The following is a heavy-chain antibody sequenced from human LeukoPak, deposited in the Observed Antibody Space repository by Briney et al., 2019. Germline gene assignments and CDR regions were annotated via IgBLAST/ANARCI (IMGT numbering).Heavy chain of an antibody. CDR1: GGTFSSYA. CDR3: ASRYCSGGSCYLAFDI. J-gene: IGHJ3*02. Sequence: SVKVSCKASGGTFSSYAISWVRQAPGQGLEWMGRIIPILGIANYAQKFQGRVTITADESTSTAYMELSSLRSEDTAVYYCASRYCSGGSCYLAFDIWGQGTMVTVSS. V-gene: IGHV1-69*04. CDR2: IIPILGIA. D-gene: IGHD2-15*01.